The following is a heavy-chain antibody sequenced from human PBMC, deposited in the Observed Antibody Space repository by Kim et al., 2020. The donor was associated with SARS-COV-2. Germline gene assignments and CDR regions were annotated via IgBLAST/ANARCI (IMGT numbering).Heavy chain of an antibody. V-gene: IGHV3-23*01. J-gene: IGHJ4*02. Sequence: GGSLRLSCAASGILFSTHAMSWVRQAPGKGLEWVSSINENGGNTYYADSVKGRFTISRDNSKSTLYLQMNSLRAEDTAIYYFAKTVQGYCGQGTLVTVSS. CDR3: AKTVQGY. CDR1: GILFSTHA. CDR2: INENGGNT.